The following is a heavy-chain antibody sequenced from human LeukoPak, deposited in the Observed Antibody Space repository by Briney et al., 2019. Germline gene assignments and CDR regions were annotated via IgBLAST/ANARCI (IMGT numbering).Heavy chain of an antibody. V-gene: IGHV4-31*03. J-gene: IGHJ4*02. CDR2: IYYSGST. CDR1: GGSISSGGYY. CDR3: ARDRSSGSIDY. D-gene: IGHD3-10*01. Sequence: SETLSLTCTVSGGSISSGGYYWSWIRQHPGKGLEWIGYIYYSGSTYYNPSLESRVTISVDTSKNQFSLKLSSVTAADTAVYYCARDRSSGSIDYWGQGTLVTVSS.